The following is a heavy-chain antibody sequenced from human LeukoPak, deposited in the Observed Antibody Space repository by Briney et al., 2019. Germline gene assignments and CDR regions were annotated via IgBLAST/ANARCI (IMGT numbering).Heavy chain of an antibody. J-gene: IGHJ2*01. Sequence: PSETLSLTCTVSGGSISRYYWRWIREPPGKALEWIGYIYYSGSTNYNPSLKSRVTISVDTSKNQFSLKLRSVTAADTAVYYCARDLGWYFDLWGRGTLVTVSS. V-gene: IGHV4-59*01. CDR2: IYYSGST. CDR3: ARDLGWYFDL. D-gene: IGHD3-10*01. CDR1: GGSISRYY.